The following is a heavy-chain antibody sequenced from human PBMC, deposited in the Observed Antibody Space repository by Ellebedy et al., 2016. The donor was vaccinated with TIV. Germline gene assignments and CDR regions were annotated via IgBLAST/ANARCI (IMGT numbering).Heavy chain of an antibody. CDR1: GGSFSGYY. D-gene: IGHD3-10*02. CDR3: ARATVPGRYFDL. V-gene: IGHV4-34*01. Sequence: SETLSLXXAVYGGSFSGYYWSWIRQPPGKGLEWIGEINHSGSTNYNPSLKSRVTISVDTSKNQFSLKLSSVTAADTAVYYCARATVPGRYFDLWGRGTLVTVSS. J-gene: IGHJ2*01. CDR2: INHSGST.